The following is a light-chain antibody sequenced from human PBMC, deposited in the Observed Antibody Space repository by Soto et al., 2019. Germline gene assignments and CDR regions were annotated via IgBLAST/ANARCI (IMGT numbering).Light chain of an antibody. V-gene: IGLV2-14*01. J-gene: IGLJ1*01. CDR3: SSYTSSSLYV. CDR2: DVS. Sequence: QSALTQPASVSGSPGQSITISCTGTSSDVGGYNYVSWYQQHPGKAPKLMIYDVSNRPSGVSNRFSGSKSGNTASLPISGLQAEDEADYSYSSYTSSSLYVFGTGTKLTVL. CDR1: SSDVGGYNY.